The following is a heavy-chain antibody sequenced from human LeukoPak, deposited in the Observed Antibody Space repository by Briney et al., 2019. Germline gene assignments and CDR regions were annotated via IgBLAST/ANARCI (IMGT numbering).Heavy chain of an antibody. Sequence: GGSLRLAWAASGFTVSSYAMHWVRQAPHKRVWWVAFIRYDVSNNYYADSLKGRFTISRDNSKNTLYLQMNSLRAEDTAVYYCARGIVQRGLLWGQGTLVTVSS. CDR1: GFTVSSYA. CDR2: IRYDVSNN. D-gene: IGHD2-8*01. V-gene: IGHV3-30*02. J-gene: IGHJ4*02. CDR3: ARGIVQRGLL.